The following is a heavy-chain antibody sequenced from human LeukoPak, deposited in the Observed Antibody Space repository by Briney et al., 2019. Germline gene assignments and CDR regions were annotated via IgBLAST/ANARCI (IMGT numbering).Heavy chain of an antibody. J-gene: IGHJ3*01. D-gene: IGHD6-19*01. CDR2: FSYSGST. Sequence: SETLSLTCTVSGGSISSSSHYWAWIRQPPGKGLEWIGSFSYSGSTYDNPSLKSRVTISVDTSKHQFSLKLSSVTAADSAVYYCARHPGIAVAGDAFDFWGQGTVVTVSS. CDR1: GGSISSSSHY. CDR3: ARHPGIAVAGDAFDF. V-gene: IGHV4-39*01.